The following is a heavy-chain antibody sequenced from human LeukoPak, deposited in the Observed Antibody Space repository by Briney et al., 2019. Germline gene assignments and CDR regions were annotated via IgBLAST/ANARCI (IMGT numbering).Heavy chain of an antibody. CDR1: GFTFSSYA. J-gene: IGHJ5*02. V-gene: IGHV3-23*01. D-gene: IGHD2-21*01. CDR2: ISGSGGST. Sequence: PGGSLRLSCAASGFTFSSYALTWVRQAPGKGLEWVSAISGSGGSTHYADSVKGRFTISRDNSKNTLYLQMNSLRAEDTAVYYCAKERAYCGGDCPNWFDPWGQGTLVTVSS. CDR3: AKERAYCGGDCPNWFDP.